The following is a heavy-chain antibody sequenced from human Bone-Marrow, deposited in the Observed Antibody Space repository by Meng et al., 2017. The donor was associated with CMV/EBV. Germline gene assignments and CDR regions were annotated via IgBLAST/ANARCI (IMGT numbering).Heavy chain of an antibody. CDR3: AGTQVVPAATVPGYFDY. J-gene: IGHJ4*02. Sequence: SIGSGGYYWSWIRQHPGKGLEWIEYIYCSGSTYYNPSLKSQVTISVDTSKNQFSLKLSSVTAADTAVYYCAGTQVVPAATVPGYFDYWGQGTLVTVSS. D-gene: IGHD2-2*01. V-gene: IGHV4-31*01. CDR2: IYCSGST. CDR1: SIGSGGYY.